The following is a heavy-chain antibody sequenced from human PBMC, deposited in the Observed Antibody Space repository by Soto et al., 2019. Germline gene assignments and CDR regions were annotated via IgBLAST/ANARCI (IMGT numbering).Heavy chain of an antibody. CDR2: IYHSGST. D-gene: IGHD2-2*01. CDR3: ARDYMAVVY. Sequence: QVQLQESGPGLVKPSQTLSLTCTVSGSSISSGSYYWSWIRQHPGKGLEWIGYIYHSGSTYSNPSLKSRATISLDTSKNQFSLKLSSVTAADTAVYYCARDYMAVVYWGQGTQVTVYS. CDR1: GSSISSGSYY. J-gene: IGHJ4*02. V-gene: IGHV4-31*03.